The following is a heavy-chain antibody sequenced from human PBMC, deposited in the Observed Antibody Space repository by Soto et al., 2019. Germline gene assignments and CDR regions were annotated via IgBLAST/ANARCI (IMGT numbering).Heavy chain of an antibody. CDR3: ARISEFTYGYGLGYHSDS. D-gene: IGHD5-18*01. CDR2: FIPVFGTG. J-gene: IGHJ4*02. Sequence: QVQLVQSGAEVKKPGSSMRVSCKASGGPFKNYAFSWVRQAPGQGLEWMGGFIPVFGTGNYAEQFQGRVSITADESTKTVYVDVRSLRPDDTAVYYCARISEFTYGYGLGYHSDSWGQGTLLTVSS. V-gene: IGHV1-69*01. CDR1: GGPFKNYA.